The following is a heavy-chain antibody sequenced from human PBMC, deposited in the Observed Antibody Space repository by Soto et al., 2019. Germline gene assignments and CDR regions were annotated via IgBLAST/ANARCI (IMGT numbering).Heavy chain of an antibody. CDR3: ARVRGYCSGGSCYKFDY. CDR2: IYYSGST. J-gene: IGHJ4*02. V-gene: IGHV4-31*03. D-gene: IGHD2-15*01. CDR1: GGSLSSGGYY. Sequence: PSGTLSLTYTVSGGSLSSGGYYWSWIRQHPGKGLEWIGYIYYSGSTYYNPSLKSRVTISVDTSKNQFSLKLSSVTAADTAVYYCARVRGYCSGGSCYKFDYWGQGTLVTVSS.